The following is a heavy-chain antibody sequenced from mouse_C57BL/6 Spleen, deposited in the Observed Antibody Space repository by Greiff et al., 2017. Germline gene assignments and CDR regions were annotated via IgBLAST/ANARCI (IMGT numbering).Heavy chain of an antibody. D-gene: IGHD5-1-1*01. CDR2: ISSGGDYI. V-gene: IGHV5-9-1*02. CDR1: GFTFSSYA. CDR3: TRDTFYYAMDD. J-gene: IGHJ4*01. Sequence: EVKVVESGEGLVKPGGSLKLSCAASGFTFSSYAMSWVRQTPEQRLEWVAYISSGGDYIYYADTVKGRFTISRDNARNTLYLQMSRLKSEDTALYYCTRDTFYYAMDDWGQGTSVTVSS.